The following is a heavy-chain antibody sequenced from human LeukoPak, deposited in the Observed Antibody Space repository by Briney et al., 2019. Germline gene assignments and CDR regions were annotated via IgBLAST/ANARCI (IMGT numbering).Heavy chain of an antibody. Sequence: GGSLRLSCAASGFIFKDYWMIWVRQAPGKGLEWVANIKQDGSEKYYVDSVKGRFTISRDNSKNTLYLQMNSLRAEDTAVYYCAKRSRRLTLVRGVPREDVWGQGTTVTVSS. J-gene: IGHJ6*02. V-gene: IGHV3-7*03. CDR1: GFIFKDYW. CDR2: IKQDGSEK. D-gene: IGHD3-10*01. CDR3: AKRSRRLTLVRGVPREDV.